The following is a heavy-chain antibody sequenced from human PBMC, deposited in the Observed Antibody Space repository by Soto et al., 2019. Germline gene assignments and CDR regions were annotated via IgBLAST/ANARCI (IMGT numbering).Heavy chain of an antibody. CDR3: AKDDIVGATTITYYYGMDV. CDR1: GFTFSSYA. CDR2: ISGSGGST. D-gene: IGHD1-26*01. V-gene: IGHV3-23*01. Sequence: GGSLRLSCAASGFTFSSYAMSWVRQAPGKGLEWVSAISGSGGSTYYADSVKGRFTISRDNSKNTLYLQMNSLRAEDTAVYYCAKDDIVGATTITYYYGMDVWGQGTTVTVSS. J-gene: IGHJ6*02.